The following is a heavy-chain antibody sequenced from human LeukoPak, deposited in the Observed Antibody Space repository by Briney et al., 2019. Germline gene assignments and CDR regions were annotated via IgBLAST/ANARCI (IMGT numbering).Heavy chain of an antibody. J-gene: IGHJ5*02. CDR2: IKSRTDGGTT. CDR3: TTDLLRYFDWLRFDP. CDR1: GFTVSSNY. V-gene: IGHV3-15*01. D-gene: IGHD3-9*01. Sequence: GGSLRLSCVVSGFTVSSNYMSWVRQAPGKGLEWVGRIKSRTDGGTTDSAAPVKGRFTISRDDSKNTLYLQMNSLKTEDTAVYYCTTDLLRYFDWLRFDPWGQGTLVTVSS.